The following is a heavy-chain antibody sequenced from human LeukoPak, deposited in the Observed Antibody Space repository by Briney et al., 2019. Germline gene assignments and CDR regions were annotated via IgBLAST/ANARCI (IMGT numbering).Heavy chain of an antibody. Sequence: SETLSLTCTVSGGSISSYYWSWIRQPAGKGLEWIGRIYTSGSTNYNPSLKSRVTMSVDTSKNQFSLKLSSVTAADTAVYYCARGRSRSWYGAFDIWGQGTMVTVSS. CDR3: ARGRSRSWYGAFDI. D-gene: IGHD6-13*01. J-gene: IGHJ3*02. CDR1: GGSISSYY. CDR2: IYTSGST. V-gene: IGHV4-4*07.